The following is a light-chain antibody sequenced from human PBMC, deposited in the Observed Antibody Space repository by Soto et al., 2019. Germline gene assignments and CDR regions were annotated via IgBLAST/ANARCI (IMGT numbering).Light chain of an antibody. J-gene: IGKJ1*01. CDR3: QQYNEYSKT. CDR2: KAS. CDR1: QTISNS. Sequence: DIQVTQSPSTLSASVGDRVTITCRISQTISNSLAWFQQKPGKASKLLIYKASTLEGGVPSRFNGSGSGTEFTLSISSLQPDDFATYYCQQYNEYSKTFGQGTKVEI. V-gene: IGKV1-5*03.